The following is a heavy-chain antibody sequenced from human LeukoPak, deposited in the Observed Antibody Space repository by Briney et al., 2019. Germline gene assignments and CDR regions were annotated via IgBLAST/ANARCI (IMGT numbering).Heavy chain of an antibody. Sequence: GASVKVSCKASGGTFSSYAISWVRQAPGQGLEWMGGIIPIFGTANYAQKFQGRVTITADESTSTAYMELSSLRSEDTAVYYCARDGYCSSTSCLVGYSSSWYPYYFDYWGQGTLVTVSS. D-gene: IGHD2-2*03. J-gene: IGHJ4*02. CDR1: GGTFSSYA. V-gene: IGHV1-69*01. CDR3: ARDGYCSSTSCLVGYSSSWYPYYFDY. CDR2: IIPIFGTA.